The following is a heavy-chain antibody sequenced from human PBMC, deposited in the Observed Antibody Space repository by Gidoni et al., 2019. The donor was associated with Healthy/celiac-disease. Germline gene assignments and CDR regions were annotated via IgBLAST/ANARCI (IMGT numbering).Heavy chain of an antibody. J-gene: IGHJ4*02. D-gene: IGHD3-3*01. Sequence: QVLLVESCGGVVQPGRSLRLSCAASGFTFSSYGMPWVRQAPGKGLEWVAVISYDGSNKYYADYVKGRFTISRDNSKNTLYLQMNSLRAEDTAVYYCAKDSAPYDFWSGYYEWSQGTLVTVSS. CDR2: ISYDGSNK. CDR3: AKDSAPYDFWSGYYE. CDR1: GFTFSSYG. V-gene: IGHV3-30*18.